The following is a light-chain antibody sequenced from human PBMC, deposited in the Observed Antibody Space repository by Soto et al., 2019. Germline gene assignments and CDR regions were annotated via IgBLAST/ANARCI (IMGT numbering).Light chain of an antibody. CDR3: QQYHTDWT. J-gene: IGKJ1*01. CDR1: QSISNW. Sequence: DIQMTQSPSTLSASIGDRVTITCRASQSISNWLAWYQQKPGKAPKLLIFAASTLVRGVPSRFSGRGSGTEFTLTISSLQADDYATFYCQQYHTDWTFGQGTKVDI. CDR2: AAS. V-gene: IGKV1-5*01.